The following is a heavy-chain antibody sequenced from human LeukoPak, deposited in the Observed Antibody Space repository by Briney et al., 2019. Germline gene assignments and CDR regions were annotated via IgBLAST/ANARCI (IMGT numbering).Heavy chain of an antibody. Sequence: SETLSLTCTVSGGSISSNTYYWGWIRQPPGKGLEWIGSIYYSGSTYYNPSLKSRVTISVDTSKNQFSLKLSSVTAADTAVYYCARNYGSGSYIYYFDYWGQGTLVTVSS. CDR1: GGSISSNTYY. J-gene: IGHJ4*02. D-gene: IGHD3-10*01. CDR3: ARNYGSGSYIYYFDY. V-gene: IGHV4-39*01. CDR2: IYYSGST.